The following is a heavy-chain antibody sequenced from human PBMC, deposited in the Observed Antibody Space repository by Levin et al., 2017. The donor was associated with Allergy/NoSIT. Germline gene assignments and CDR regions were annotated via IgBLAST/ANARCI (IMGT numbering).Heavy chain of an antibody. V-gene: IGHV3-30-3*01. CDR3: ASLNYYGSGNYYDPSEY. D-gene: IGHD3-10*01. CDR2: ISYDGTIK. CDR1: GFTFSTYA. Sequence: GGSLRLSCAASGFTFSTYAMHWVRQAPGKGLEWVAVISYDGTIKYYADSVKGRFTISRDNSKNTLYLQMNSLTAEDTAVYYCASLNYYGSGNYYDPSEYWGQGTLVTVSS. J-gene: IGHJ4*02.